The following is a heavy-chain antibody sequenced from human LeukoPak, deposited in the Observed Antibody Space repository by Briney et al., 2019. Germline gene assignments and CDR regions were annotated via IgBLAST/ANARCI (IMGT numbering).Heavy chain of an antibody. D-gene: IGHD3-3*01. Sequence: SETLSLTCTVSGDSISSYYWTWIRQPPGKGLEWIGYIYTSGSTNYNPSLKSRLTISVDTSKNQFSLKLSSVTAADTAVYYCAGGFWSGYYTSWGQGTLVTVSS. CDR3: AGGFWSGYYTS. J-gene: IGHJ5*02. CDR1: GDSISSYY. V-gene: IGHV4-4*09. CDR2: IYTSGST.